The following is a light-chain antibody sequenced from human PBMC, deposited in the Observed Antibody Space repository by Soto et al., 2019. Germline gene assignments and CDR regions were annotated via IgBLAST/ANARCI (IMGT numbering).Light chain of an antibody. V-gene: IGKV1-9*01. CDR1: QGISSY. CDR3: QQLNSYPLT. J-gene: IGKJ5*01. Sequence: DIQLTQSPSFLSASVGDRVTITCRASQGISSYLAWYQQKPGKAPKLLIYAASTLQSGVPSKFSGSGSGTEFTLTISKLQPENFATYYCQQLNSYPLTFGKGTQLEIK. CDR2: AAS.